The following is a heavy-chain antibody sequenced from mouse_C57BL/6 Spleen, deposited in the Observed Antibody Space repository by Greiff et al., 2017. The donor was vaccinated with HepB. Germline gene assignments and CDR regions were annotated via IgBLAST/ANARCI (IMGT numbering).Heavy chain of an antibody. D-gene: IGHD1-1*01. Sequence: EVKLQESGPGLVKPSQSLSLTCSVTGYSITSGYYWNWIRQFPGNKLEWMGYISYDGSNNYNPSLKNRISITRDTSKNQLFLKLNSVTTEDTATYYCARGGTVVDYYAMDYWGQGTSVTVSS. V-gene: IGHV3-6*01. CDR1: GYSITSGYY. CDR3: ARGGTVVDYYAMDY. CDR2: ISYDGSN. J-gene: IGHJ4*01.